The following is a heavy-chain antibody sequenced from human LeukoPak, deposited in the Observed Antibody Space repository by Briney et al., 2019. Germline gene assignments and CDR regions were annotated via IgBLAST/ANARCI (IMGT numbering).Heavy chain of an antibody. CDR1: GFTFSSCA. CDR2: ISSNGGST. J-gene: IGHJ4*02. D-gene: IGHD2-8*02. V-gene: IGHV3-64*01. CDR3: ARQSTWTSGGYYFDY. Sequence: GGSLRLSCAASGFTFSSCAMHWVRQAPGKGLEYVSAISSNGGSTYYANSVKGRFTISRDNSKNTLYLQMGSLRAEDMAVYYCARQSTWTSGGYYFDYWGQGTLVTVSS.